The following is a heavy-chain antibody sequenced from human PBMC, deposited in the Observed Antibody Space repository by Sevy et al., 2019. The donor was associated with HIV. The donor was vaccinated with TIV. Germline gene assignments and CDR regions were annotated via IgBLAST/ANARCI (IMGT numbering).Heavy chain of an antibody. Sequence: GSLRLSCAASGFTIRTYNMNWVRQAPGKGLEWVSSISSSSTYIYYADSVKGRFTISRDNAKNSLYLQMSSLRAEDTAVYYCARDLVIPATTDYFYYGMDVWDQGTTVTVSS. D-gene: IGHD2-15*01. CDR3: ARDLVIPATTDYFYYGMDV. V-gene: IGHV3-21*01. CDR2: ISSSSTYI. J-gene: IGHJ6*02. CDR1: GFTIRTYN.